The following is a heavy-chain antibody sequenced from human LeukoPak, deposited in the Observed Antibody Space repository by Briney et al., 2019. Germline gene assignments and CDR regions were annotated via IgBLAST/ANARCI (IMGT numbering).Heavy chain of an antibody. J-gene: IGHJ4*02. D-gene: IGHD3-10*01. CDR1: GYTFTSYG. Sequence: GASVKVSCKASGYTFTSYGISWVRQAPGQGLEWMGWISAYNGNTNYAQKLQGRVTMTTDTSTSTAYMELSRLRSDDTAVYYCARERKVRGYYGSGSFGYWGQGTLVTVSS. V-gene: IGHV1-18*01. CDR3: ARERKVRGYYGSGSFGY. CDR2: ISAYNGNT.